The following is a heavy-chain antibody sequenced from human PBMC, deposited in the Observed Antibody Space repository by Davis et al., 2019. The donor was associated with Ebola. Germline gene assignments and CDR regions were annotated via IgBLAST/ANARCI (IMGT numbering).Heavy chain of an antibody. D-gene: IGHD3-10*02. Sequence: GGSLRLSCAASGFTFSDYYMSWIPQAPGKGLEWVSYISSSGRTIYYADSVKGRFTISRDNSKNTLYLQMNSLRAEDTAVYYCAKASSQVAGTMSYYGMDVWGQGTTVTVSS. V-gene: IGHV3-11*04. CDR2: ISSSGRTI. CDR3: AKASSQVAGTMSYYGMDV. CDR1: GFTFSDYY. J-gene: IGHJ6*02.